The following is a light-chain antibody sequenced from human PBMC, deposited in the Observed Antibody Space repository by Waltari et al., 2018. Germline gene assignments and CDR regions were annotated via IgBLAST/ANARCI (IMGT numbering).Light chain of an antibody. Sequence: DIQMTPSPSTLSASVGDRVTITCRASQSVSSWLAWYQQKPGKAPKLLIYKASSLGTGVPSRFSGSGSGTEFSLTISSLQPDDFATYYCQQYNSYPITFGGGTKVEIK. V-gene: IGKV1-5*03. CDR3: QQYNSYPIT. CDR2: KAS. J-gene: IGKJ4*01. CDR1: QSVSSW.